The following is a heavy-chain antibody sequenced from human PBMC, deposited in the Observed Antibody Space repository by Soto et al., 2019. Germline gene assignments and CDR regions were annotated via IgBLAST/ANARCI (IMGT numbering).Heavy chain of an antibody. Sequence: SETLSLTCTVSGGSISSGGYYWSWIRQHPGKGLEWIGYIYYSGSTYYNPSLKSRVTISVDTSKNQFSLKLSSVTAADTAVYYCARDMPKYYGMDVWGQGTTVTVPS. CDR2: IYYSGST. CDR3: ARDMPKYYGMDV. D-gene: IGHD2-2*01. CDR1: GGSISSGGYY. J-gene: IGHJ6*02. V-gene: IGHV4-31*03.